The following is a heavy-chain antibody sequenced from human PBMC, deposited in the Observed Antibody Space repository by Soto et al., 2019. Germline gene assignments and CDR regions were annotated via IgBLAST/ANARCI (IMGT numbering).Heavy chain of an antibody. J-gene: IGHJ4*02. CDR1: GGSISSGDYY. D-gene: IGHD3-22*01. CDR3: ARQTYYYDSSGYYSPPFDY. CDR2: IYYSGST. V-gene: IGHV4-30-4*01. Sequence: QVQLQESGPGLVKPSQTLSLTCTVSGGSISSGDYYWSWIRQPPGKGLEWIGYIYYSGSTYYNPSLKSRVTISVDTSKNQFSLKLSSVTAADTAVYYCARQTYYYDSSGYYSPPFDYWGQGTLVTVSS.